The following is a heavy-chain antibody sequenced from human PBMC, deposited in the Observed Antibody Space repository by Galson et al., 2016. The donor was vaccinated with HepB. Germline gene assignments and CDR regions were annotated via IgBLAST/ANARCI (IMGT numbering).Heavy chain of an antibody. CDR3: ARRRADSSAYFLFDAFDI. J-gene: IGHJ3*02. Sequence: QSGAEVKKPGESLKISCEGSGYTFTDYWIAWVRQMPGKGLEWMGIIYPGDSDTRYSPSFQGQVIISVDKSISTASLQWSSLKASDTAMYYCARRRADSSAYFLFDAFDIWGQGTMVTVSS. CDR2: IYPGDSDT. V-gene: IGHV5-51*01. CDR1: GYTFTDYW. D-gene: IGHD3-22*01.